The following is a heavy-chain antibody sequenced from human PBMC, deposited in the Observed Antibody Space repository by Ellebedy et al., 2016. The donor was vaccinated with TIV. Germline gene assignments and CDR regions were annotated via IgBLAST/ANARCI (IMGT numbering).Heavy chain of an antibody. V-gene: IGHV1-46*01. J-gene: IGHJ6*02. CDR1: GYIFTSYY. Sequence: AASVKVSCKASGYIFTSYYMHWVRQAPGQGLEWMGIINPSGGSTSYAQKFQGRVTVTRDTSTSTVYMELSRLRSQDTAVYYCARVDWNDPNGMDVWGQGTTVTVSS. CDR3: ARVDWNDPNGMDV. D-gene: IGHD1-1*01. CDR2: INPSGGST.